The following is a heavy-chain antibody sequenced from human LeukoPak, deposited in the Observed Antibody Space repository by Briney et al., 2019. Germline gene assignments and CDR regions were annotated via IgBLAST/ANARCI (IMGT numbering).Heavy chain of an antibody. Sequence: GGSLRLSCAASGFTFSSYWMHWVRHPPGTGLVWVSRINSDGSRRIYADSVKGRFTISRDNAKNTLYLEVNSLRAEDTAVYFCARGDRTGYFFDNWGQGTLVTVSS. CDR2: INSDGSRR. CDR3: ARGDRTGYFFDN. D-gene: IGHD3-9*01. V-gene: IGHV3-74*01. CDR1: GFTFSSYW. J-gene: IGHJ4*02.